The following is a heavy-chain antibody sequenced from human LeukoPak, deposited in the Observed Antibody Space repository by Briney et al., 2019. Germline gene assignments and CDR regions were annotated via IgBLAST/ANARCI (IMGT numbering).Heavy chain of an antibody. CDR2: IRSKAYGGTT. CDR3: TRVAQFWDYVWGSYPDFDY. J-gene: IGHJ4*02. Sequence: GRSLRLSCTASGFTFGDYAMSWFRQAPGKGLEWVGFIRSKAYGGTTEYAASVKGRFTISRDDSKSIAYLQMNSLKTEDTAVYYCTRVAQFWDYVWGSYPDFDYWGQGTLVTVSS. D-gene: IGHD3-16*02. V-gene: IGHV3-49*03. CDR1: GFTFGDYA.